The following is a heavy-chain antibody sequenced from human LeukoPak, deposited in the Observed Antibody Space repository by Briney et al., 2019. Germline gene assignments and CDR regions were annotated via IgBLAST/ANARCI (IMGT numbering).Heavy chain of an antibody. V-gene: IGHV3-48*01. CDR2: ISASSSIT. CDR1: GFTFSTYS. Sequence: GGSLTLSCPASGFTFSTYSMNWVRQAPGKGLEWVSYISASSSITYYADTVQGRFTISRDKSKSTVYPQMSSLRAGDTAVYYCVKDFDIVVVPAAIRAAGDYWGQGTLVTVSS. D-gene: IGHD2-2*01. J-gene: IGHJ4*02. CDR3: VKDFDIVVVPAAIRAAGDY.